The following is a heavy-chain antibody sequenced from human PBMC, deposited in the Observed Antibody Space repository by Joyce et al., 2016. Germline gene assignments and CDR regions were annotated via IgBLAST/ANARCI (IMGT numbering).Heavy chain of an antibody. J-gene: IGHJ4*02. CDR1: GYTFTGYF. Sequence: QVQLVQSGAEVKKPGASVKVSCKASGYTFTGYFLHWVRQDPGPGREWIGWINPSSVATFYAQKFEGSVTFTRDTSIATAYMEVGRLRSDDTAVFYCVREWSYYDSRVSYPVYYWGQGTLITVSS. D-gene: IGHD3-22*01. CDR3: VREWSYYDSRVSYPVYY. CDR2: INPSSVAT. V-gene: IGHV1-2*02.